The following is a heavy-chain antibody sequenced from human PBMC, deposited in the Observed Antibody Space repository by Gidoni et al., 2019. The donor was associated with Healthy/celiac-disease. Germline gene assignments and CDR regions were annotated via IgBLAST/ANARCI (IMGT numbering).Heavy chain of an antibody. J-gene: IGHJ3*02. CDR2: IYYSGST. CDR3: AREDFGAFDI. CDR1: GGSLSSYY. D-gene: IGHD3-3*01. V-gene: IGHV4-59*01. Sequence: QVQLQESGPGLGKPSETLSLTCTVPGGSLSSYYWSWIRQPPGKGLEWIVYIYYSGSTNYNPPLKSRVTISVDTSKIQFSLKLSSVTAADTAVYYCAREDFGAFDIWGQGTMVTVSS.